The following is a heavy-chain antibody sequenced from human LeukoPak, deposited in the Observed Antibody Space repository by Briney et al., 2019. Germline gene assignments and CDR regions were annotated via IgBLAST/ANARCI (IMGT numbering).Heavy chain of an antibody. D-gene: IGHD1-1*01. CDR3: ARFTRYPPRGAFDI. CDR1: GGSISSYY. Sequence: PSEXXXXTCTVSGGSISSYYWSWIRQPPGKGLEWIGYIYYSGSTNYNPSLTSRVTISVDTSKNQFSLKLSSVTAADTAVYYCARFTRYPPRGAFDIWGQGTMVTVSS. V-gene: IGHV4-59*01. J-gene: IGHJ3*02. CDR2: IYYSGST.